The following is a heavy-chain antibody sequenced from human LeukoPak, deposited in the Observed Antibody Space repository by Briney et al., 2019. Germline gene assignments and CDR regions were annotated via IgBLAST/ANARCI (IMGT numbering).Heavy chain of an antibody. J-gene: IGHJ4*02. Sequence: PGRSLRLSCAASGFTLSSYGMHWVRQAPGKGLEWVAVISYDGSNKYYADSVKGRFTISRDNPKNTLYLQMNSLRAEDTAVYYCAKDSPDCSGGSCYPGYFDYWGQGTLVTVSS. CDR1: GFTLSSYG. CDR2: ISYDGSNK. CDR3: AKDSPDCSGGSCYPGYFDY. V-gene: IGHV3-30*18. D-gene: IGHD2-15*01.